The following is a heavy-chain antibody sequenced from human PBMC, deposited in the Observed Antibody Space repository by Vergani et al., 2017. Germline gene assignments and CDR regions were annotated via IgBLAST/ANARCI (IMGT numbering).Heavy chain of an antibody. CDR3: ARHRGSGGFFPSSYFYGMGV. CDR2: IHHSGDT. Sequence: QVQLQESGPGLVKPSETLTLTCDVSDSSIMTNPYWGWFRQSPGKGLEWIGCIHHSGDTHYNSSLKSRVSISIVSSSKFSLSLTSVTAADTAIYYCARHRGSGGFFPSSYFYGMGVWGHGTTVADSS. D-gene: IGHD3-10*01. CDR1: DSSIMTNPY. V-gene: IGHV4-38-2*01. J-gene: IGHJ6*02.